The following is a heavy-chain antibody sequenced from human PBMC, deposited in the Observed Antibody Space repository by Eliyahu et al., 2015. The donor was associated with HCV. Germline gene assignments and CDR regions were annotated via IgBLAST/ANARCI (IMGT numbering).Heavy chain of an antibody. D-gene: IGHD2-15*01. V-gene: IGHV4-4*07. CDR1: GGSISYYY. CDR3: ARGAGAATNEALDL. Sequence: QAQXQESGPGLVKPSXTLXLTXTXSGGSISYYYXSWXRQPAGKGLEWLGRIYPYGGADYSPSLXSRVTMSVDTSKNQFFLKVNSVTAADTAVYYCARGAGAATNEALDLWGQGTMVTVSS. J-gene: IGHJ3*01. CDR2: IYPYGGA.